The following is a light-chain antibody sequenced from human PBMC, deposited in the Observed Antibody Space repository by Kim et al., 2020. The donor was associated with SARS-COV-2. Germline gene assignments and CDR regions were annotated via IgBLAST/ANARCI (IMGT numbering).Light chain of an antibody. CDR2: ATS. CDR3: QQYYSLPLT. J-gene: IGKJ3*01. CDR1: QPISTW. V-gene: IGKV1-12*01. Sequence: DIQMTQSPSSVSASVGDRVTITCRSSQPISTWLAWYQQKPGKAPQLLIYATSDLQSGVPSRFSGSGSGTEFTLTINSLQPEDVATYSCQQYYSLPLTFGPGTKVDIK.